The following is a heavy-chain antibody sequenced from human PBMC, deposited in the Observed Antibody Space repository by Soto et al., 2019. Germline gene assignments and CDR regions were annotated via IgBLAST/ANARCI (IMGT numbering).Heavy chain of an antibody. D-gene: IGHD3-3*01. CDR2: INSGGSST. CDR3: ARSGVVIALRRGMDV. V-gene: IGHV3-74*01. Sequence: AWGSLRLSCAASGFTFSSYWMHWVRQAPGKGLVWVSRINSGGSSTSYADSVKGRFTISRDNAKNTLYLQMNSLRAEDTAVYYCARSGVVIALRRGMDVWGQGTTVTVSS. J-gene: IGHJ6*02. CDR1: GFTFSSYW.